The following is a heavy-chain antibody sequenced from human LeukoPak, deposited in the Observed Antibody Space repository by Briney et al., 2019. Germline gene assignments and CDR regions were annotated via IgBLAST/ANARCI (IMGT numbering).Heavy chain of an antibody. Sequence: ASVKVSCKASGYTFTSYDINWVRQATGQGLEWMGWMNPNSGNTGYALKFQGRVTMTRNTSISTAYMELSSLRSEDTAVYYCARDYDYVWGTDYWGQGTLVTVSS. V-gene: IGHV1-8*01. CDR2: MNPNSGNT. J-gene: IGHJ4*02. CDR3: ARDYDYVWGTDY. CDR1: GYTFTSYD. D-gene: IGHD3-16*01.